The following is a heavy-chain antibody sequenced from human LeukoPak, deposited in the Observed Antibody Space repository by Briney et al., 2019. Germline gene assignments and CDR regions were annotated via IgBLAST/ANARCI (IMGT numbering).Heavy chain of an antibody. CDR1: GGSISSYY. CDR2: IYYSGIT. V-gene: IGHV4-59*08. D-gene: IGHD3-16*01. J-gene: IGHJ3*02. Sequence: PSETLSLTCTVSGGSISSYYWSWIRQPPGKGLEWIGYIYYSGITNYSPSLKSRVTISVDTSKNQFSLKLSSVTAADTAVYYCAGGLARDAFDIWGQGTMVTVSS. CDR3: AGGLARDAFDI.